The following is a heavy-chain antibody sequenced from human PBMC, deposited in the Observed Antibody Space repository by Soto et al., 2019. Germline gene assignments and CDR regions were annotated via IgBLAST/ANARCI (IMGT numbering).Heavy chain of an antibody. CDR1: AFSLSTGGVG. CDR3: IQSRCGGDCLQSYASYYYYGMDV. D-gene: IGHD2-21*02. CDR2: IYWDDDK. Sequence: QITLKESGPTLVKPTQTLTLTCTLSAFSLSTGGVGVGWIRQPPGKALEWLALIYWDDDKRYSPSLRSRLTITKDTSKNQVVLTMTNMDPVDTATYYCIQSRCGGDCLQSYASYYYYGMDVWGQGTTVTVSS. J-gene: IGHJ6*02. V-gene: IGHV2-5*02.